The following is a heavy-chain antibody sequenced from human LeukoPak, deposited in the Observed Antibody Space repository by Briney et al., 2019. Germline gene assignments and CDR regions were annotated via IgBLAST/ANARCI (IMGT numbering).Heavy chain of an antibody. CDR1: GGTFSSYA. Sequence: ASVKVSCKASGGTFSSYAISWVRQAPGQGLEWMGWINPNSGGTNYAQKFQGRVTMTRDTSISTAYMELSRLRSDDTAVYYCARGHSYGFYFDYWGQGTLVTVSS. CDR3: ARGHSYGFYFDY. D-gene: IGHD5-18*01. CDR2: INPNSGGT. V-gene: IGHV1-2*02. J-gene: IGHJ4*02.